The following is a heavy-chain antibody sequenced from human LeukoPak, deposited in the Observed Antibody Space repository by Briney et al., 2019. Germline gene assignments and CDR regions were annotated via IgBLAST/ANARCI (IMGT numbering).Heavy chain of an antibody. CDR1: GFTFSIYA. CDR2: ISDEGGST. D-gene: IGHD6-19*01. Sequence: PGGSLRLSCTASGFTFSIYAMHWVRQAPGKGLEYVSGISDEGGSTYYAKSVRGRFTISRDNSKNTLYLQMGSLRADDMAVYYCARVDSTGWDDAFDYWGQGTLVTVSS. V-gene: IGHV3-64*01. CDR3: ARVDSTGWDDAFDY. J-gene: IGHJ4*02.